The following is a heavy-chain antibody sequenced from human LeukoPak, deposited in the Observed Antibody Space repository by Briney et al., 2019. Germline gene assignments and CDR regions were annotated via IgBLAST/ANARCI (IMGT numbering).Heavy chain of an antibody. D-gene: IGHD1-26*01. CDR1: GFTFSNYA. V-gene: IGHV3-9*01. Sequence: PGGSLRLSCAASGFTFSNYAMHWVRQAPGKGLEWVSGISWNSGSIGYADSVKGRFTISRDNAKNSLYLQMNSLRAEDTALYYCAKGEGGPKVFFYYFDYWGQGTLVTVSS. CDR2: ISWNSGSI. J-gene: IGHJ4*02. CDR3: AKGEGGPKVFFYYFDY.